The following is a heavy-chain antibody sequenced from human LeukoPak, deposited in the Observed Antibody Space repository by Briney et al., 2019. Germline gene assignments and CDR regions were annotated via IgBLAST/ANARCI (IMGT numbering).Heavy chain of an antibody. D-gene: IGHD3-3*01. Sequence: GSLRLSCTASGFTFSHHWMTWVRQAPGKGLEWVANIKEDGSEKDYVDSVKGRFTISRDNGKNSLYLQMNSLRGEDTAVYYCARLNWNYADYWGQGTLVTVST. CDR2: IKEDGSEK. J-gene: IGHJ4*02. V-gene: IGHV3-7*01. CDR3: ARLNWNYADY. CDR1: GFTFSHHW.